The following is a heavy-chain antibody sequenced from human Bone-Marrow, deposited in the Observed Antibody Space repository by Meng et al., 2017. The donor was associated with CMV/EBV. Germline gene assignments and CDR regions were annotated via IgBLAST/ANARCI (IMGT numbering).Heavy chain of an antibody. CDR2: IHPRVSDT. CDR3: ARTGSGYKGDYFDY. CDR1: GYTFTTHW. Sequence: GESLKISCKGSGYTFTTHWIAWVRQMPGKGLEWMGIIHPRVSDTRYRPSFEGQVTISTDQSITTAYLQWSSLKASDTAISYCARTGSGYKGDYFDYWGQGTLVTVSS. D-gene: IGHD3-22*01. J-gene: IGHJ4*02. V-gene: IGHV5-51*01.